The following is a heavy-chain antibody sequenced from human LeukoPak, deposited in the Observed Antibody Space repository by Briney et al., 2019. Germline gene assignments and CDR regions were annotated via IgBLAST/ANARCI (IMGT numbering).Heavy chain of an antibody. D-gene: IGHD6-19*01. V-gene: IGHV4-4*07. CDR1: GGSISSNYY. CDR3: AREGYSSGAYYFDY. Sequence: PSEILSLTCTVSGGSISSNYYWSWIRQPAGKGLEWIGRIYTSGSTNYNPSLKSRVTISVDTSKNQFSLKLSSVTAADTAVYYCAREGYSSGAYYFDYWGQGTLVTVSS. CDR2: IYTSGST. J-gene: IGHJ4*02.